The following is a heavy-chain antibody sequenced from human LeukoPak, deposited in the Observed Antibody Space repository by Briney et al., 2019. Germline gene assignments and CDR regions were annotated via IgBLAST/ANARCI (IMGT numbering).Heavy chain of an antibody. V-gene: IGHV1-46*01. CDR2: INPSGGSP. Sequence: ASVKVSCKASGYTFTTYYIHWVRQAPGQGLEWMGIINPSGGSPTYAQKFQGRVTMTRDMSTSTVYMELSSLGSEDTAVYYCAREGGSTIFGVVIKFFGYWGQGTLVTVSS. CDR3: AREGGSTIFGVVIKFFGY. J-gene: IGHJ4*02. D-gene: IGHD3-3*01. CDR1: GYTFTTYY.